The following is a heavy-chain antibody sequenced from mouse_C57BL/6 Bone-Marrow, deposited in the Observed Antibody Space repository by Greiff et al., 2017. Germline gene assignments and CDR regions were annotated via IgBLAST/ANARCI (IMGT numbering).Heavy chain of an antibody. CDR1: GYAFTNYL. D-gene: IGHD1-1*01. Sequence: VKVVESGAELVRPGTSVKVSCKASGYAFTNYLIEWVKQRPGQGLEWIGVINPGSGGTNYNEKFKGKATLTADKSSSTAYMQLSSLTSEDSAVYFCARRVHYYGRGNYFDYWGQGTTLTVSS. CDR3: ARRVHYYGRGNYFDY. V-gene: IGHV1-54*01. J-gene: IGHJ2*01. CDR2: INPGSGGT.